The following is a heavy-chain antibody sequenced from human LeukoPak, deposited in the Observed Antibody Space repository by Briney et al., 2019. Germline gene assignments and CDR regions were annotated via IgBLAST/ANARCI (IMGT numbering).Heavy chain of an antibody. CDR3: AKEDTGLGMDV. V-gene: IGHV3-30-3*01. D-gene: IGHD5-18*01. CDR1: GFTFSSYA. CDR2: ISYDGSNK. J-gene: IGHJ6*02. Sequence: GGSLRLSCAASGFTFSSYAMHWVRQAPGKGLEWVAVISYDGSNKYYADSVKGRFTISRDNSKNSLYLQMNSLRAEDTALYYCAKEDTGLGMDVWGQGTTVTVSS.